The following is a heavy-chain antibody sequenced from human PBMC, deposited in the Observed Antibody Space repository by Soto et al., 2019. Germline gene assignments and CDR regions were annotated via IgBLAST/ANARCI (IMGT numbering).Heavy chain of an antibody. Sequence: QVQLVQSGAEVKKPGASVKVSCKASGYTFTSYGISWVRQAPGQGLEWMGWISAYNGNTNYAQKLQGRVTMTTDTSTSTAYMELRSLRADDTAVYYCARDRRLWFGETVVDNDYWGQGTLVTVSS. D-gene: IGHD3-10*01. J-gene: IGHJ4*02. V-gene: IGHV1-18*01. CDR3: ARDRRLWFGETVVDNDY. CDR2: ISAYNGNT. CDR1: GYTFTSYG.